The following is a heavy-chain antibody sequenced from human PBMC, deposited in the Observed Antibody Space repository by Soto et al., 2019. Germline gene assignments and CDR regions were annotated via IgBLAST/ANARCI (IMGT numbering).Heavy chain of an antibody. D-gene: IGHD6-13*01. CDR2: ISTYNGNT. CDR3: ARGAGGSSWYYFDY. V-gene: IGHV1-18*01. J-gene: IGHJ4*01. CDR1: GYTFSTYG. Sequence: ASVKVSCKASGYTFSTYGISWVRQAPGQGLEWMGWISTYNGNTDYAQKLQGRVTMTTDTSTSTAYMELRSLTSDDTAVYYCARGAGGSSWYYFDYWGQGTLVTVSS.